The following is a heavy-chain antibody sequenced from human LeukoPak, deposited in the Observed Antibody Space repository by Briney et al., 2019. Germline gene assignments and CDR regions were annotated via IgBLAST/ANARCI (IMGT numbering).Heavy chain of an antibody. CDR2: FDPEDGET. V-gene: IGHV1-24*01. Sequence: ASVKVSCKVSGYTLTELSMHWVRQAPGKGLEWMGGFDPEDGETIYAQKFQGRVTMIEDTSTDTAYMELSSLRSEDTAVYYCATDPNRFLECRWGQGTLVTVSS. CDR3: ATDPNRFLECR. D-gene: IGHD3-3*01. J-gene: IGHJ4*02. CDR1: GYTLTELS.